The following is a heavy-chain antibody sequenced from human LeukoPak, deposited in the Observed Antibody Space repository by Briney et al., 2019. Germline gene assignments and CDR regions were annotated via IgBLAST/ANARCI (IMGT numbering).Heavy chain of an antibody. V-gene: IGHV3-30*18. CDR1: GFSFSSYG. CDR3: AKEGVRGAFYYFDY. D-gene: IGHD3-10*01. CDR2: ISYDGSNK. Sequence: PGGSLRLSCAASGFSFSSYGMHWVCQAPGKGLEWVAIISYDGSNKYYADSVKGRFTISRDNSKNTLYLQMNSLRAEDTAVYYCAKEGVRGAFYYFDYWGQGTLVTVSS. J-gene: IGHJ4*02.